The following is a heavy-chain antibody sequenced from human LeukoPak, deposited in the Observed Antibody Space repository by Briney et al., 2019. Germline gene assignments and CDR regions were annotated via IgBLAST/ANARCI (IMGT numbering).Heavy chain of an antibody. CDR3: ARAGVGFWSGYYSGMQSQEPRKNNWFDP. V-gene: IGHV4-61*08. D-gene: IGHD3-3*01. J-gene: IGHJ5*02. CDR2: IYYSGST. CDR1: GGSISSGGYY. Sequence: PSETLSLTCTVSGGSISSGGYYWSWIRQHPGKGLEWIGYIYYSGSTYYNPSLKSRVTISVDTSKNQFSLKLSSVTAADTAVYYCARAGVGFWSGYYSGMQSQEPRKNNWFDPWGQGTLVTVSS.